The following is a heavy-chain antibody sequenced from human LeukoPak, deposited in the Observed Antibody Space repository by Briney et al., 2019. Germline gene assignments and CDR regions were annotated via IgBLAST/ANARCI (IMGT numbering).Heavy chain of an antibody. CDR3: ARDQVVMITFGGVIEQRYYGMDV. J-gene: IGHJ6*02. CDR2: ISYSGST. V-gene: IGHV4-59*12. D-gene: IGHD3-16*02. Sequence: SETLSLTCTVSGGSIGSYYWSWIRQPPGKGLEWIGHISYSGSTNYNPSLKSRVTISVDTSKNQFSLKLSSVTAADTAVYYCARDQVVMITFGGVIEQRYYGMDVWGQGTTVTVSS. CDR1: GGSIGSYY.